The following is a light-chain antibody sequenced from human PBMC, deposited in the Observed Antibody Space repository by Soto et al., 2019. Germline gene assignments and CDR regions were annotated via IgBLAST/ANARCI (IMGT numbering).Light chain of an antibody. CDR3: QQSNSFPLT. V-gene: IGKV1-12*01. Sequence: DIQMTQSPSSVSASVGDTVTITCRASQAISSWLAWYQQKPGKAPNLLISAASSLRSGVPSRFSGSGSGTSFTLTISSLQPEDFATYYCQQSNSFPLTVGGGTKVDIK. CDR1: QAISSW. J-gene: IGKJ4*01. CDR2: AAS.